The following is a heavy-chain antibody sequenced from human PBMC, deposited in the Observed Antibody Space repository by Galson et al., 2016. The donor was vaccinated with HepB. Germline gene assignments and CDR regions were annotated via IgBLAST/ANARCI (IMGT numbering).Heavy chain of an antibody. CDR2: SYYRSKWYN. V-gene: IGHV6-1*01. CDR3: ARNPCSGENCYNYLAY. Sequence: CAISGDSVSSNSAAWTWIRQSPLRGLEWLGRSYYRSKWYNDYAVSVKSRITIHPDTSKNQFSLQLNSVTPDDTAVYYCARNPCSGENCYNYLAYWGQGTLVTVSS. J-gene: IGHJ4*02. CDR1: GDSVSSNSAA. D-gene: IGHD2-15*01.